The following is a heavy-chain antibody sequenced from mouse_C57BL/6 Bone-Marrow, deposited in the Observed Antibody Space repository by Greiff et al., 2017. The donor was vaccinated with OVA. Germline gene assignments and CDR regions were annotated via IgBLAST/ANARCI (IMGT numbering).Heavy chain of an antibody. CDR1: GYTFTGYW. CDR2: ILPGGGST. D-gene: IGHD2-4*01. J-gene: IGHJ2*01. CDR3: ASSSYYDYDAGVDY. V-gene: IGHV1-9*01. Sequence: VQLVESGAELMKPGASVKLSCKATGYTFTGYWIEWVKQRPGHGLEWIGEILPGGGSTNYNEKFKGKATFTADTSSNTAYMQLSSLTTEDSAIYYCASSSYYDYDAGVDYWGQGTTLTVSS.